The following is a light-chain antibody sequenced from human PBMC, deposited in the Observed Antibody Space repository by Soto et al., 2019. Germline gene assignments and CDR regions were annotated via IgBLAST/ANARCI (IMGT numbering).Light chain of an antibody. Sequence: QMTHYSSSLSASVGDIITITFRASQDIRYYLNWYQQKTGQAPKLLIYDASQLETGVPSRFSGSGSGTDFTLTISILQPEDVATYYCQKYNSAPLTFGGGAKVDI. CDR3: QKYNSAPLT. J-gene: IGKJ4*01. CDR2: DAS. V-gene: IGKV1-27*01. CDR1: QDIRYY.